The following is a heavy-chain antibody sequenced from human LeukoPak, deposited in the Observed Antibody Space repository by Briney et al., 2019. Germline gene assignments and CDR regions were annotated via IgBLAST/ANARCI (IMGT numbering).Heavy chain of an antibody. V-gene: IGHV4-39*07. Sequence: SETLSLTCTVSGGSISNTNYYWVWIRQPPGKGLEWIGSTYYSGKTFYRSSLKSRVTISLDTSKNQFSLKLRSVTAADTAVYYCASGPPSGHRGFYYLYMDVWGKGTTVTVSS. CDR1: GGSISNTNYY. CDR3: ASGPPSGHRGFYYLYMDV. CDR2: TYYSGKT. J-gene: IGHJ6*03. D-gene: IGHD5-12*01.